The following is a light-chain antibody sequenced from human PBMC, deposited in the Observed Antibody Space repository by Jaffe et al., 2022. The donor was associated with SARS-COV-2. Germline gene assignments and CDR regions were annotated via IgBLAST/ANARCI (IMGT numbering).Light chain of an antibody. V-gene: IGLV1-40*01. CDR1: NSNIGAGYD. CDR3: QSYDSSLSAWV. J-gene: IGLJ3*02. CDR2: GHS. Sequence: QSVLTQPPSVSGAPGLRVTISCTGSNSNIGAGYDVHWYQQLPGTAPKLLIYGHSNRPSGVPDRFSGSKSGTSASLAISGLQAEDEADYYCQSYDSSLSAWVFGGGTKLTVL.